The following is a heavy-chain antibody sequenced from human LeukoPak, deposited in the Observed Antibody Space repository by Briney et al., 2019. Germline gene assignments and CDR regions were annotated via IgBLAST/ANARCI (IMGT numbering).Heavy chain of an antibody. Sequence: ASEKVSCKATGYTFASYGISWVRQAPGQGLEWMGWISSNSDNTNYAQKVQGRVTMTTDTPTSTAYMELRNLRSDDTALYFCARDWGSIKVIADYWGQGTLVTVSS. CDR3: ARDWGSIKVIADY. CDR1: GYTFASYG. CDR2: ISSNSDNT. D-gene: IGHD7-27*01. J-gene: IGHJ4*02. V-gene: IGHV1-18*01.